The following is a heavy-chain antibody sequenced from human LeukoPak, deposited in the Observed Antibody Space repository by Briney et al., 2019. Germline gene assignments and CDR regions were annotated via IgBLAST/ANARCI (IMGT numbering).Heavy chain of an antibody. Sequence: GGSLRLSCVAAGFTFSNYVMSWVRQTPRKGLEWVSSISCSVCTTYYADSVNGLFTISRDNSRNPLYLPMNSLRAEDTAVYYCAKDRVSSVTTNYFDYWGQGTLVTVSS. J-gene: IGHJ4*02. D-gene: IGHD4-17*01. CDR1: GFTFSNYV. CDR3: AKDRVSSVTTNYFDY. V-gene: IGHV3-23*01. CDR2: ISCSVCTT.